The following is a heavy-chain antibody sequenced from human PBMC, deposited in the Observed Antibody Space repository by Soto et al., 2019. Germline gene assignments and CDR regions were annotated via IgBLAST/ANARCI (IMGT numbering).Heavy chain of an antibody. V-gene: IGHV1-2*02. CDR1: GYTFTGYY. Sequence: QVQLVQSGAEVKKPGASVKVSCKASGYTFTGYYMHWVRQAPGQGLEWMGWINPNSGGTNYAQKFQGRVTMTRDTSISTAYMELSRLRSDDTAVYYCARDLAAAQLDYYYYGMDVWGQGTTVTVSS. CDR3: ARDLAAAQLDYYYYGMDV. CDR2: INPNSGGT. D-gene: IGHD2-2*01. J-gene: IGHJ6*02.